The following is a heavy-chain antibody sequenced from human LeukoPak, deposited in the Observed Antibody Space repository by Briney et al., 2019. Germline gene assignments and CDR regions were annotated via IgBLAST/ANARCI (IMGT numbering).Heavy chain of an antibody. V-gene: IGHV3-7*01. Sequence: GGSLRLSCAASGFTFSSYWMSWVRQAPGKGLEWVANIKQDGSEKYYVDSVKGRFTISRDNAKNSLYLQMNSLRAEDTAVYYCASGLEYSSSWAYYMDVWGKGTTVTVSS. D-gene: IGHD6-6*01. CDR1: GFTFSSYW. J-gene: IGHJ6*03. CDR3: ASGLEYSSSWAYYMDV. CDR2: IKQDGSEK.